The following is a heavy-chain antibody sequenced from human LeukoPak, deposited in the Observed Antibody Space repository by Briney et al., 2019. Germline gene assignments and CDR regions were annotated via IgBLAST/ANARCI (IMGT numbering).Heavy chain of an antibody. CDR1: GFTFDDYT. CDR2: ISWDGGST. CDR3: AKDRGSGSYGSYYYGMDV. Sequence: PGGSLRLSCAASGFTFDDYTMHWVRQAPGKGLEWVSLISWDGGSTYYADSVKGRFTISRDNSKNSLYLQMNSLRTEDTALYYCAKDRGSGSYGSYYYGMDVWGQGTTVTVSS. V-gene: IGHV3-43*01. D-gene: IGHD3-10*01. J-gene: IGHJ6*02.